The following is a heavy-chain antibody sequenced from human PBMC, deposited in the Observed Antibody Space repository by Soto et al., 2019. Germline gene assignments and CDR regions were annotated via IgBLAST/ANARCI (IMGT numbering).Heavy chain of an antibody. V-gene: IGHV4-34*01. Sequence: LSLTCAVYGGSFNGYYWNWIRQPPGKGLEWIGEINHTGGTHYNPSLKSRVTMSVDTSKNQFSLRLSSVTAADTAIYYCATRITVFGLLIPPFYPWGQGTQVTVSS. CDR3: ATRITVFGLLIPPFYP. D-gene: IGHD3-3*01. CDR2: INHTGGT. J-gene: IGHJ5*02. CDR1: GGSFNGYY.